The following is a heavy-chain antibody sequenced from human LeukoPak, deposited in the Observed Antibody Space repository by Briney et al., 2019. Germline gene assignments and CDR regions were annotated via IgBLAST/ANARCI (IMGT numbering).Heavy chain of an antibody. V-gene: IGHV1-24*01. D-gene: IGHD2-21*01. CDR1: GYTLTKLY. J-gene: IGHJ6*02. CDR3: GTLRWHIIELHYYYAMDV. Sequence: ASVKVSCKVSGYTLTKLYIHWVRQAPGKGREWRGGFDPEDGETIYAQQFQGRVTVTEDTSSDTAYMELKNLRSEDTAVYYCGTLRWHIIELHYYYAMDVWGQGTTVTVSS. CDR2: FDPEDGET.